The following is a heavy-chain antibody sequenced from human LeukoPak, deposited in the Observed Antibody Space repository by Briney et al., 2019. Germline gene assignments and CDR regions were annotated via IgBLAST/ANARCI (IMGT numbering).Heavy chain of an antibody. Sequence: GASVKVSCKASGYTFTSYGISWVRQAPGQGLEWMGWNSAYNGNTNYAQKLQGRVTMTTDKSTSTAYMELRSLRSDDTAVYYCARQSKVTIHGMDVLGQGTTVTVSS. D-gene: IGHD2-21*02. CDR2: NSAYNGNT. CDR1: GYTFTSYG. J-gene: IGHJ6*02. CDR3: ARQSKVTIHGMDV. V-gene: IGHV1-18*01.